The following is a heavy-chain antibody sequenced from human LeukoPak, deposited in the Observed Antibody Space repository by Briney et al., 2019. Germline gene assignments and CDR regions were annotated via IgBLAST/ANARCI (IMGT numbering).Heavy chain of an antibody. CDR3: AKLAQGGPNLWFGELLPQFDY. CDR2: IRGSGGST. CDR1: GFTFSSYA. V-gene: IGHV3-23*01. D-gene: IGHD3-10*01. Sequence: PGGSLRLSCAASGFTFSSYAMSWVRQAPGKGLEWVSAIRGSGGSTYYADSVKGRFTISRDNSKNTLYLQMNSLRAEDTAVYYCAKLAQGGPNLWFGELLPQFDYWGQGTLVTVSS. J-gene: IGHJ4*02.